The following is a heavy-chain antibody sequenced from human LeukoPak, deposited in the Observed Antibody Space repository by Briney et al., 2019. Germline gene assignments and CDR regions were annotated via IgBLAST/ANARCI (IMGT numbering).Heavy chain of an antibody. V-gene: IGHV3-23*01. CDR3: AKRGVVIRVILVGFHKEAYYFDS. CDR2: ISGSGGRT. CDR1: GFTLSNYG. Sequence: PGGSLRLSCAVSGFTLSNYGMRWVRQAPGKGLEWVAGISGSGGRTDYADSVKGRFTISRDSPKNTLYLQMNSLRAEDTAVYFCAKRGVVIRVILVGFHKEAYYFDSWGQGALVTVSS. D-gene: IGHD3-22*01. J-gene: IGHJ4*02.